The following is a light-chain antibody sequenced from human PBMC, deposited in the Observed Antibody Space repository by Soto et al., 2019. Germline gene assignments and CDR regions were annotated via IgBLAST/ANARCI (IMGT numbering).Light chain of an antibody. CDR1: QSISSW. J-gene: IGKJ1*01. CDR2: DAS. CDR3: QQYNSYPWT. V-gene: IGKV1-5*01. Sequence: DIQMTQSPSTLSASVGDRVTITCRASQSISSWLAWYQQKSGKAPKLLIYDASSLESGVPSRFSGSGSGTEVTLTISSLQPDDFATYYCQQYNSYPWTFGQGTKVEMK.